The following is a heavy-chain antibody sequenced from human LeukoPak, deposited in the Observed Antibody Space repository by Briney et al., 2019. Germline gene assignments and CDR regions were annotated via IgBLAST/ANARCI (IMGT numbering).Heavy chain of an antibody. V-gene: IGHV3-23*01. CDR2: FSATDGSA. Sequence: RGSLRLSCAASGFTVSSYGMTWVRQAPGKGLEWVSAFSATDGSAQYAESVKGRFTISRDNSKNSLYLQMNSLRDEDTAVYYCAKARIASAGTGAFDVWGQGTMVTVSS. D-gene: IGHD6-13*01. J-gene: IGHJ3*01. CDR1: GFTVSSYG. CDR3: AKARIASAGTGAFDV.